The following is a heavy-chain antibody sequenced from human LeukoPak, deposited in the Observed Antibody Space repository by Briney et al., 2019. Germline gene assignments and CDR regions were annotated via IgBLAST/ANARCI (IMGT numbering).Heavy chain of an antibody. CDR1: GYTFTSYD. D-gene: IGHD6-13*01. CDR2: MNPNNGHT. CDR3: ARAEYSSTFGP. V-gene: IGHV1-8*01. Sequence: ASVKVSCKASGYTFTSYDIDWVRQATGQGLEWMGWMNPNNGHTGYAQKFQGRVTMTRNTSISTAYMELSSLRSEDTAVYYCARAEYSSTFGPWGQGTLVTVSS. J-gene: IGHJ5*02.